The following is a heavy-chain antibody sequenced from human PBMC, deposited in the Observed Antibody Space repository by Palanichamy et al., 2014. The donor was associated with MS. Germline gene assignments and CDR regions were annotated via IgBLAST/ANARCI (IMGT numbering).Heavy chain of an antibody. CDR1: GFDFQSYG. CDR3: SRTTFDFWGGCPRLYCLYYGLDS. CDR2: ITSKHYGATT. D-gene: IGHD3-3*01. Sequence: VQLVESGGGLVRPGQSLTVSCETSGFDFQSYGMAWIRQAPGKGLEWIGFITSKHYGATTEYAASVKGRFAISRDDSKSVAYLQMNNLTPEDTGVYYCSRTTFDFWGGCPRLYCLYYGLDSWGQGTTVTVSS. V-gene: IGHV3-49*02. J-gene: IGHJ6*02.